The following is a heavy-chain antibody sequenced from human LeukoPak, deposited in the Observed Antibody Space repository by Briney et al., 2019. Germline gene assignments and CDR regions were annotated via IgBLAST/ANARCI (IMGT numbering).Heavy chain of an antibody. CDR3: AKDRDYYGMDV. V-gene: IGHV3-9*01. J-gene: IGHJ6*02. CDR1: GFTFDDYA. CDR2: ISWNSGSI. Sequence: PGGSLRLSCAASGFTFDDYAMHWVRHAPGKGLEWVSGISWNSGSIGYADSVKGRFTISRDNAKNSLYLQMNSLRAEDTALYYCAKDRDYYGMDVWGQGTTVTVSS.